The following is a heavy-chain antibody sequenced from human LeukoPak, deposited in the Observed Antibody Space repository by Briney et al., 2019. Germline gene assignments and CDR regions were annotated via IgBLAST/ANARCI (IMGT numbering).Heavy chain of an antibody. CDR3: VRDIEGYCSGGSCYGAFDI. Sequence: PSETLSLTCAVSGGSISSGGYSWSWIRQPPGKGLEWIGYIYHSGSTYYNPSLKSRVTISVDRSKNQFSLKLSSVTAADTAVYYCVRDIEGYCSGGSCYGAFDIWGQGTMVTVSS. CDR2: IYHSGST. D-gene: IGHD2-15*01. V-gene: IGHV4-30-2*01. J-gene: IGHJ3*02. CDR1: GGSISSGGYS.